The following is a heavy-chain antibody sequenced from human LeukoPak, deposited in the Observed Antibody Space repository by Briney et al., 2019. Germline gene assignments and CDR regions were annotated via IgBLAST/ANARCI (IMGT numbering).Heavy chain of an antibody. CDR2: IYYSGST. J-gene: IGHJ6*03. CDR3: ARTTYYYDSSGLMYYYYMDV. V-gene: IGHV4-59*01. CDR1: GGSISSYY. Sequence: SETLSLTCTVSGGSISSYYWSWVRQPPGKGLEWMGYIYYSGSTNYNPSLKRRVTISVDTSKNQFSLKLSSVTAADTAVYYCARTTYYYDSSGLMYYYYMDVWGKGTTVTVSS. D-gene: IGHD3-22*01.